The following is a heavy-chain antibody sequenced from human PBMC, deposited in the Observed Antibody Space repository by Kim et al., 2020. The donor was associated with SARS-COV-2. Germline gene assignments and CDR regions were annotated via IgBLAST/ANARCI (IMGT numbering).Heavy chain of an antibody. V-gene: IGHV3-33*01. Sequence: GRSLRLSCAASGFTFSSYAMHWVRQAPGKGLEWVAVIWYDGSNKYYADSVKGRFTISRDNSKNTLYLQMNSLRAEDTAVYYCARDWLLADYDAVDIWGQGTLVTVSS. CDR3: ARDWLLADYDAVDI. CDR1: GFTFSSYA. D-gene: IGHD2-15*01. CDR2: IWYDGSNK. J-gene: IGHJ3*02.